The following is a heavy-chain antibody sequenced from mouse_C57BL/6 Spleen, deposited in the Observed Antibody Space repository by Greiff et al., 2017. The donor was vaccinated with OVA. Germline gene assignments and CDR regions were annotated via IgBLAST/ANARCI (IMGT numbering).Heavy chain of an antibody. CDR2: ISAGGSYT. D-gene: IGHD2-3*01. Sequence: EVKLEESGGGLVKPGGSLKLSCAASGFTFSSYAMSWVRQTPEKRLEWVATISAGGSYTYYPDNVKGRFTISRDNAKNNLYLQRSHLKSEDTAMYYCAREDGYYDYWGQGTTLTVSS. J-gene: IGHJ2*01. CDR1: GFTFSSYA. CDR3: AREDGYYDY. V-gene: IGHV5-4*01.